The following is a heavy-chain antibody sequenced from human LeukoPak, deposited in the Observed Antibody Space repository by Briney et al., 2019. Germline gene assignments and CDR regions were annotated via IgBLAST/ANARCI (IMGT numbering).Heavy chain of an antibody. D-gene: IGHD4-23*01. Sequence: WASVKVSCKASGYSFTSYTMNWVRQAPGQGLEWMGWINTNTGNPTYAQGFTGRFVFSLDTSVSTAYLQISSLKAEDTAVYYCARGPLYGGANWFDPWGQGTLVTVSS. J-gene: IGHJ5*02. V-gene: IGHV7-4-1*02. CDR2: INTNTGNP. CDR3: ARGPLYGGANWFDP. CDR1: GYSFTSYT.